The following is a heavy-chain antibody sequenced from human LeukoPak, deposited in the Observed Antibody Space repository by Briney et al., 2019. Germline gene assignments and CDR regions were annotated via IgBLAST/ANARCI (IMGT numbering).Heavy chain of an antibody. V-gene: IGHV1-3*01. J-gene: IGHJ4*02. CDR3: ARDYYYDY. D-gene: IGHD3-22*01. Sequence: ASVKVSCKASGYTFTSYAIHRVRQAPGQRLEWMGWIDAGNINTKYSQKFQGRVTITGDTSASTAYMELSSLRSEDTAVYYCARDYYYDYWGQGTLVTVSS. CDR2: IDAGNINT. CDR1: GYTFTSYA.